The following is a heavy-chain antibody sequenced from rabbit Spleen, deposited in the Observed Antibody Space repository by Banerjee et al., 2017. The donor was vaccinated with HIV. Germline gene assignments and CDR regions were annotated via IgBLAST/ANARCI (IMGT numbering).Heavy chain of an antibody. J-gene: IGHJ6*01. D-gene: IGHD6-1*01. CDR2: IDTNDGDT. V-gene: IGHV1S40*01. CDR3: ARLGHADYPYAYGLKL. CDR1: GVSFSSNYY. Sequence: QSLEESGGDLVKPGASLTLTCTASGVSFSSNYYMCWVRQAPGKGLECIACIDTNDGDTDYANWPKGRFTISKTSSTTVTLQMTGLTAADTATYFCARLGHADYPYAYGLKLWGQGTLVTVS.